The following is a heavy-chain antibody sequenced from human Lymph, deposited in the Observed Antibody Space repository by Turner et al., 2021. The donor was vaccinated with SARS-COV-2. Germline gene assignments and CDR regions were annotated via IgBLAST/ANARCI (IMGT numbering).Heavy chain of an antibody. J-gene: IGHJ4*02. Sequence: QVQLVESGGGMVQPGRSLRLSFASSGFTFNNYPMHWVRQAPGKGLEGVAVISYDGSNKYYADSVKGRFTISRDNSKNTLYLQMNSLRAEDTAVYYCARDSSGSGTLDYWGQGTLVTVSS. CDR1: GFTFNNYP. CDR3: ARDSSGSGTLDY. CDR2: ISYDGSNK. V-gene: IGHV3-30-3*01. D-gene: IGHD3-10*01.